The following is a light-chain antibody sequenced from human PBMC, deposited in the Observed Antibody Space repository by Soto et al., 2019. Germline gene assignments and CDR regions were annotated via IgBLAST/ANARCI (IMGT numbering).Light chain of an antibody. CDR3: QQCNKWPRT. V-gene: IGKV3-11*01. J-gene: IGKJ1*01. CDR1: QSVSSY. Sequence: DIVLTQSPATLSLSPGERATLSCRASQSVSSYLALYQQKPGQAPRLLIYDASTRATGIPARFSGSGSGTDFTLTISSLEPEDFAVYYCQQCNKWPRTFGQGTKVEI. CDR2: DAS.